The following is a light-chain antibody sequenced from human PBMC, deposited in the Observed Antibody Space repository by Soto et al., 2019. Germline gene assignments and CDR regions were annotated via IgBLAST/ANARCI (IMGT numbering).Light chain of an antibody. CDR3: QQRSNWPLT. Sequence: EIVLTQSPGTLSLSPGERATLSYRASQSVSNNYLAWYQQKPGQAPRLLIYGASNRATGIPDRFSGSGSGTDFTLTISSLEPEDFAVYYCQQRSNWPLTFGGGTKVDIK. V-gene: IGKV3D-20*02. CDR2: GAS. CDR1: QSVSNNY. J-gene: IGKJ4*01.